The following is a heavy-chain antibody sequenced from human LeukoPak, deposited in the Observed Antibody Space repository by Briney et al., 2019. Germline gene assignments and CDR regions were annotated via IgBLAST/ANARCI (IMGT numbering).Heavy chain of an antibody. Sequence: ASVKVSCKASGYTFTSYDINWVRQATGQGLEWTGWMNPNSGNTGYAQKFQGRVTMTRNTSISTACMELSSLRSEDTAVYYCAREYYDSSGYYRLLDYGMDVWGQGTTVTVSS. CDR2: MNPNSGNT. CDR3: AREYYDSSGYYRLLDYGMDV. J-gene: IGHJ6*02. D-gene: IGHD3-22*01. CDR1: GYTFTSYD. V-gene: IGHV1-8*01.